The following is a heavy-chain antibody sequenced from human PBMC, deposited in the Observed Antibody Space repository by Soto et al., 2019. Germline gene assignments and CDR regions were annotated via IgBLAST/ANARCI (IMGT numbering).Heavy chain of an antibody. CDR2: IYHSGTT. Sequence: QVLLQESGPGLVKPSGTLSLTCTVSHFSVTNNKYWSWVRQSPGKSLEWIGEIYHSGTTYYNPSLSSRGSMSMDKSKNQISLILTSVTAADTAVYYCARDSRYCTDSGCSIMRDAFDVWGQGTLVTVSS. V-gene: IGHV4-4*02. CDR1: HFSVTNNKY. CDR3: ARDSRYCTDSGCSIMRDAFDV. J-gene: IGHJ3*01. D-gene: IGHD2-15*01.